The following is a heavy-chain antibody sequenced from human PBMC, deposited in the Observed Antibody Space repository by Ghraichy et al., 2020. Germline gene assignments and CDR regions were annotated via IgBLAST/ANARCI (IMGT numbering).Heavy chain of an antibody. CDR1: GFTFSSYS. CDR3: ARDGVAAAGAYYYYYGMDV. D-gene: IGHD6-13*01. Sequence: GSLRLSCAASGFTFSSYSMNWVRQAPGKGLEWVSSISSSSSYIYYADSVKGRFTISRDNAKNSLYLQMNSLRAEDTAVYYCARDGVAAAGAYYYYYGMDVWGQGTTVTVPS. V-gene: IGHV3-21*01. J-gene: IGHJ6*02. CDR2: ISSSSSYI.